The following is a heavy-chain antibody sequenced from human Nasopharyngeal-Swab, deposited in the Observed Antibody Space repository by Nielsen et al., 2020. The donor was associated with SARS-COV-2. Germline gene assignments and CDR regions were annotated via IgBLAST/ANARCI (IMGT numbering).Heavy chain of an antibody. CDR3: AILGYCSSNMCPPQRNWFDP. D-gene: IGHD2-2*01. CDR2: FDPEEGET. J-gene: IGHJ5*02. Sequence: ASVKVSCKVSGYTFTELSMHWVRQAPGKGLEWMGGFDPEEGETIYAQKFQGRVTMTEGTSTDTAYMELSGLRSEDTAIYYCAILGYCSSNMCPPQRNWFDPWGQGTLVTVSS. CDR1: GYTFTELS. V-gene: IGHV1-24*01.